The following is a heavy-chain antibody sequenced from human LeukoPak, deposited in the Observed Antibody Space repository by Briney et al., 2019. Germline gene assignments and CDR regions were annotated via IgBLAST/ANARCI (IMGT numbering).Heavy chain of an antibody. J-gene: IGHJ4*02. CDR1: GFTFSTYW. Sequence: PGGSLRLSCAASGFTFSTYWMSWVRQTPEKGLEFVANIKQDGSVKNYMDSLKGRSTISGDNTRESLYLEINSLRADDTAVYYCARDPESSAFDLWGQGALVTVSS. CDR3: ARDPESSAFDL. V-gene: IGHV3-7*01. D-gene: IGHD5/OR15-5a*01. CDR2: IKQDGSVK.